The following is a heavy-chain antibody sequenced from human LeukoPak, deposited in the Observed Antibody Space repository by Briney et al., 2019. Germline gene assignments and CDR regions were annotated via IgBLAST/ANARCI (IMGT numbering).Heavy chain of an antibody. D-gene: IGHD6-19*01. J-gene: IGHJ4*02. CDR2: IYYSGST. CDR3: ARQKQWLAYFDY. Sequence: SETLSLTRTVSGGSISSYYWSWIRQPPGKGLEWIGYIYYSGSTNYNPSLKSRVTISVDTSKNQFSLKLSSVTAADTAVYYCARQKQWLAYFDYWGQGTLVTVSS. V-gene: IGHV4-59*08. CDR1: GGSISSYY.